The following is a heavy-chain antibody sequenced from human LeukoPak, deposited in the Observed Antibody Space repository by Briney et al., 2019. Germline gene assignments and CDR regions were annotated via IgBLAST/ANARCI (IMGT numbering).Heavy chain of an antibody. Sequence: GGSLRLSCAASGFTFDDYCMSWVRHAPGKGLECVSGINWNGGSTGYADSVKGRFTISRDNAKNSLYLQMNSLRAEDTALYYCARNGFTIFGVVTYFDYWGQGTLVTVSS. V-gene: IGHV3-20*04. J-gene: IGHJ4*02. CDR1: GFTFDDYC. CDR2: INWNGGST. D-gene: IGHD3-3*01. CDR3: ARNGFTIFGVVTYFDY.